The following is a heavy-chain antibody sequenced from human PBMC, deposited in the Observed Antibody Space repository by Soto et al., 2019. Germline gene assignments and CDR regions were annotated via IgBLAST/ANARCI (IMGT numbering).Heavy chain of an antibody. Sequence: QVHLVESGGGVVQPGSPLSLSCVASGFTYSTYGMHWVRQAPGKGLEWVAVISYDGSNKYYADSVEGRFTISRDNSENTLDRHMHSLRVEDTAVYYCAKGPYYGSGYMHVWGKGTTVTVSS. D-gene: IGHD3-10*01. CDR1: GFTYSTYG. V-gene: IGHV3-30*18. CDR3: AKGPYYGSGYMHV. J-gene: IGHJ6*03. CDR2: ISYDGSNK.